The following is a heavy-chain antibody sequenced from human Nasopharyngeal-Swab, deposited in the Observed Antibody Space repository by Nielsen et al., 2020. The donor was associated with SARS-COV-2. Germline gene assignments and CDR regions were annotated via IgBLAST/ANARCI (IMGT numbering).Heavy chain of an antibody. J-gene: IGHJ4*02. CDR1: GYTFTSYG. CDR3: ARDRDDILTGKPYYFDY. Sequence: ASVKVSCKASGYTFTSYGISWVRQAPGQGLEWMGWISAYNGNTNYAQKLQGRVTMTTDTSTSTAYMELSSLRSEDTAVYYCARDRDDILTGKPYYFDYWGQGTLVTVSS. V-gene: IGHV1-18*04. CDR2: ISAYNGNT. D-gene: IGHD3-9*01.